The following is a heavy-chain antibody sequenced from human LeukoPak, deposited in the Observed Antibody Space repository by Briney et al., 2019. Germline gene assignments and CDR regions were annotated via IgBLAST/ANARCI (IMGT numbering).Heavy chain of an antibody. CDR3: ARDPTGIAAAQGDY. CDR2: INPSGGST. Sequence: GESLKISCKASGYTFTGYYMHWVRQAPGQGLEWMGIINPSGGSTSYAQKFQGRVTMTRDMSTGTVYMELSSLRSEDTAVYYCARDPTGIAAAQGDYWGQGTLVTVSS. CDR1: GYTFTGYY. V-gene: IGHV1-46*01. J-gene: IGHJ4*02. D-gene: IGHD6-13*01.